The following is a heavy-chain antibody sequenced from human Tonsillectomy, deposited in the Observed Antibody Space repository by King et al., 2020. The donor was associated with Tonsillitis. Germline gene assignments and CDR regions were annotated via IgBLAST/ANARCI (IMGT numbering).Heavy chain of an antibody. V-gene: IGHV3-23*03. D-gene: IGHD3-16*01. J-gene: IGHJ5*02. CDR1: GFFFTNYA. CDR2: QVFYSGHSST. Sequence: VQLVESGGGLVQPGGSLRLPCEASGFFFTNYAWSWVRQPPGKGLEWVPQVFYSGHSSTYYADTVKGRFTISRDNSKNTLYLQMTSLRPEDTAVYYCAKAASLFPTWFDPWGQGTLVTVSS. CDR3: AKAASLFPTWFDP.